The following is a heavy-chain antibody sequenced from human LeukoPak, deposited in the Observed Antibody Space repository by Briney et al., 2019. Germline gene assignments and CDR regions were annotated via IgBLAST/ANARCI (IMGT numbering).Heavy chain of an antibody. J-gene: IGHJ4*02. CDR3: AKRGVVIRVFLVGFHKEAYYFDS. CDR2: LSGSGGGT. Sequence: GGSLRLSCAVSGITLSNYGMSWVRKAPGKGLEWVAGLSGSGGGTNYADSVQGRFTISRDNPKNTLYLQMNSLRAEDTAAYFCAKRGVVIRVFLVGFHKEAYYFDSWGQGALVTVSS. V-gene: IGHV3-23*01. D-gene: IGHD3-10*01. CDR1: GITLSNYG.